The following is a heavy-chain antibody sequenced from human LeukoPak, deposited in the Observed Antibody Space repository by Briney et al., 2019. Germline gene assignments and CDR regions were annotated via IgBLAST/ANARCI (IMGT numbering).Heavy chain of an antibody. D-gene: IGHD6-19*01. J-gene: IGHJ5*02. V-gene: IGHV1-8*01. Sequence: ASVKVSCKASGYTFTSYDINWVRQATGQGLEWMGWMNPNSGNTGYAQKFQGRVTMTRNTSISTAHMELSSLRSEDTAVYYCARGPTRTAGRYGWFDPWGQGTLVTVSS. CDR1: GYTFTSYD. CDR3: ARGPTRTAGRYGWFDP. CDR2: MNPNSGNT.